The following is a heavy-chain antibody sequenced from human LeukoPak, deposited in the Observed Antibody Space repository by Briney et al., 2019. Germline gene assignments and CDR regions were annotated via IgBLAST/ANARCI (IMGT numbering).Heavy chain of an antibody. CDR3: ARGRTTGYSSALDY. J-gene: IGHJ4*02. CDR1: GGSFSGDY. D-gene: IGHD6-19*01. Sequence: PSETLSLTCGVYGGSFSGDYWSWIRQPPGKGLEGIGEINHSGGTNYNPSLKSRVTISVDRSRTEFSLKLSSVTAADAAVYFCARGRTTGYSSALDYWGQGTLVTVSS. CDR2: INHSGGT. V-gene: IGHV4-34*01.